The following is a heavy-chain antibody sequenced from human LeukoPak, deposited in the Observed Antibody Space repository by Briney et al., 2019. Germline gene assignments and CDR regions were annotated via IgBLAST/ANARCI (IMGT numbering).Heavy chain of an antibody. J-gene: IGHJ3*02. CDR2: IYTRGST. Sequence: SETLSLTCTVAGDSINNYYGSWVRQPGGKGLEWVGRIYTRGSTNYNPSLKRRVTMSVDTSKNQSSLKLSSVTAAHTAVYYCARGRYCSADICSGGDAFDIWGQGTMVSVSS. CDR1: GDSINNYY. CDR3: ARGRYCSADICSGGDAFDI. V-gene: IGHV4-4*07. D-gene: IGHD2-15*01.